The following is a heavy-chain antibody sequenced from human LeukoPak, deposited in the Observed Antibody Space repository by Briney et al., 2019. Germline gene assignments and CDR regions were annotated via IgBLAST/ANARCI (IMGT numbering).Heavy chain of an antibody. CDR1: GFTFSSYA. CDR3: AKDRTLYYGGSPSYYFDY. Sequence: GGSLRLSCAASGFTFSSYAMSWVRQAPGKGLEWVSAISGSGGSTYYADSVKGRFTISRDNSKNTLYLQMNSLRAEDTAVYYCAKDRTLYYGGSPSYYFDYWGQGTLVTVSS. CDR2: ISGSGGST. V-gene: IGHV3-23*01. D-gene: IGHD4-23*01. J-gene: IGHJ4*02.